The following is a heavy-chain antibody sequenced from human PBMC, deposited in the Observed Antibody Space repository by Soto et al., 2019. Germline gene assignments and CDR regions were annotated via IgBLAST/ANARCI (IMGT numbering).Heavy chain of an antibody. CDR3: AKGDYGGNSPYWYFDL. CDR1: GVTFNKYA. Sequence: EVQLLESGGDFVQPGGSLRLSCAVSGVTFNKYAMSWVRLPPGKGPEWVSAITGSGGLAYYADSMKGRFSISRDNSKNILFLQMNRLKDEDSATYYCAKGDYGGNSPYWYFDLWGRGTLVIVSS. V-gene: IGHV3-23*01. CDR2: ITGSGGLA. J-gene: IGHJ2*01. D-gene: IGHD2-21*02.